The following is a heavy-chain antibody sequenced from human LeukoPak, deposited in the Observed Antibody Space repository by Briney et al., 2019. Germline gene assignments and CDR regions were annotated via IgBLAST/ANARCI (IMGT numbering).Heavy chain of an antibody. Sequence: NPSETLSLTCTVSGGSISSSSYYWVWIRQPPGKGLEWIGTIYYSGSTYYNPSLQSRVTMSVDTSKNQFSLRLTSVTAADTAVYSCARVLTGRTGGGWADNWGQGTLVTVSS. V-gene: IGHV4-39*07. CDR1: GGSISSSSYY. J-gene: IGHJ4*02. D-gene: IGHD6-19*01. CDR3: ARVLTGRTGGGWADN. CDR2: IYYSGST.